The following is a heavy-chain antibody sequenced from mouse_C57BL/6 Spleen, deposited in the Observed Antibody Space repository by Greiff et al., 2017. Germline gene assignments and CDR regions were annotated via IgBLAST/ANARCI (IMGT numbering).Heavy chain of an antibody. CDR3: AKGNYYGSSPFAY. Sequence: VQLKESGPELVKPGASVKISCKASGYSFTGYNMNWVKQSNGKSLEWIGVINPNYGTTSYNQKFKGKATLTVDQSSSTAYMQLNSLTSEDSAVYYCAKGNYYGSSPFAYWGQGTLVTVSA. J-gene: IGHJ3*01. V-gene: IGHV1-39*01. CDR2: INPNYGTT. D-gene: IGHD1-1*01. CDR1: GYSFTGYN.